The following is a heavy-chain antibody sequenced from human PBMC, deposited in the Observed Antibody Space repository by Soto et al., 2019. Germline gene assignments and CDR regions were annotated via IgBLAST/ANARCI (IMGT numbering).Heavy chain of an antibody. CDR2: ISGSGGST. CDR3: AKPWVMGAGPRYYFDY. CDR1: GFTFSTYN. V-gene: IGHV3-23*01. J-gene: IGHJ4*02. Sequence: GGSLRLSCAASGFTFSTYNMNWIRQAPGKGMEWVSAISGSGGSTYYADSVKGRFTISRDNSKNTLDLQMNSLRAEDTAVYYCAKPWVMGAGPRYYFDYWGQGTLVTVSS. D-gene: IGHD1-26*01.